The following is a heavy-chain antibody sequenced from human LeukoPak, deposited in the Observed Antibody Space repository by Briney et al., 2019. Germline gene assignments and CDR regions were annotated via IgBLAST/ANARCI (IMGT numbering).Heavy chain of an antibody. CDR3: AKGGYTTWFDP. J-gene: IGHJ5*02. Sequence: GGSLRLSCAASGFTFREYSMSWVRQAPGRGLEWVSNIRSNGGDTYYTDSVKGRFTISRDNSKNTLYLEMNSLRAEDTAVYYCAKGGYTTWFDPWGQGTLVTVSS. D-gene: IGHD2-15*01. CDR1: GFTFREYS. CDR2: IRSNGGDT. V-gene: IGHV3-23*01.